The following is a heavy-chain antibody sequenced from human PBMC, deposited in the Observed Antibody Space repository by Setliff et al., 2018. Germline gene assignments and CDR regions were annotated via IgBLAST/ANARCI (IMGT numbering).Heavy chain of an antibody. Sequence: ASVKVSCKASGGTFRSDGFNWVRQAPGQGLEWMGIINPGGGSASYAEKFQGRVTMTRDTSTSTFYMEVNILRSDDTAVYYCARGGMAAANRKGVFEYWGQGTLVTVSS. CDR1: GGTFRSDG. D-gene: IGHD6-13*01. CDR3: ARGGMAAANRKGVFEY. J-gene: IGHJ4*02. V-gene: IGHV1-46*01. CDR2: INPGGGSA.